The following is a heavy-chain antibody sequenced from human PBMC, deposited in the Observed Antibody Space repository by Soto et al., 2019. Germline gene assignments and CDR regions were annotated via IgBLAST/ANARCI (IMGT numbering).Heavy chain of an antibody. D-gene: IGHD3-16*01. CDR3: ARWGTTGGLDV. V-gene: IGHV3-33*05. CDR2: TSYDGSNN. Sequence: QVQLVESGGGVVQPGTSLRLSCVGSGFTFRSYVIHWVRQAPGKGLAWVALTSYDGSNNFYCDSVKGPFTISRDNSRNTVELQMDSLRLEDTALYYCARWGTTGGLDVWGQGTVVSVSS. J-gene: IGHJ4*02. CDR1: GFTFRSYV.